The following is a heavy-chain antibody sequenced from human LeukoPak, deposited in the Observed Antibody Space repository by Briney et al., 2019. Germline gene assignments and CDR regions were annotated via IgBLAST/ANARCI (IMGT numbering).Heavy chain of an antibody. V-gene: IGHV3-21*01. CDR3: ARAPLGYCSGGSCYDLDY. Sequence: GGSLRLSCAASGFSFNYYYMNWVRQAPGKGLEWVSSISSTGNYIFYADSVKGRFTISRDNAKNSLYLQMNSLRAEDTAVYYCARAPLGYCSGGSCYDLDYWGQGTLVTVSS. J-gene: IGHJ4*02. CDR2: ISSTGNYI. CDR1: GFSFNYYY. D-gene: IGHD2-15*01.